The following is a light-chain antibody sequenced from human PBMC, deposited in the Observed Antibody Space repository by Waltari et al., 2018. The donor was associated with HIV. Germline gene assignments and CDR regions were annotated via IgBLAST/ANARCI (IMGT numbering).Light chain of an antibody. V-gene: IGLV3-1*01. CDR1: GLGDKY. CDR2: QDT. CDR3: LAWGTSTVV. Sequence: SYELTQPPSVSVSPGQTARITCSGEGLGDKYVSWYQQKPGQSPILVMFQDTKRPSGIPGRFSGSNSRNTATLTISGTQTMDEADYYCLAWGTSTVVFGGGTTLTV. J-gene: IGLJ2*01.